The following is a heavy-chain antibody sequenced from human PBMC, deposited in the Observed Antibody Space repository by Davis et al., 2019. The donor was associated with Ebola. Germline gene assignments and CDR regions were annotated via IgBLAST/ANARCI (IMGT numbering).Heavy chain of an antibody. Sequence: ASVKVSCKASGGTFSSYAISWVRQAPGQGLEWMGRISAYNGNTNYAQKLQGRVTMTTDTSTSTAYMELRSLRSDDTAVYSCARPMKTDYYGMDVWGQGTTVTVSS. CDR2: ISAYNGNT. J-gene: IGHJ6*02. D-gene: IGHD1-14*01. CDR1: GGTFSSYA. V-gene: IGHV1-18*01. CDR3: ARPMKTDYYGMDV.